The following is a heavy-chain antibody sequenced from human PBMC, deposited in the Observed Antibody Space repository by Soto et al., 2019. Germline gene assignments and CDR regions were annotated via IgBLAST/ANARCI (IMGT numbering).Heavy chain of an antibody. Sequence: GGSLRLSCAASGFTFDDYAMHWVRQAPGKGLEWVSGISWNSGSIGYADSVKGRFTISRDNAKNSLYLQMNSLRAEDTALYYCAKDKARDGYNFDYWGQGTLVTVSS. V-gene: IGHV3-9*01. J-gene: IGHJ4*02. D-gene: IGHD5-12*01. CDR2: ISWNSGSI. CDR3: AKDKARDGYNFDY. CDR1: GFTFDDYA.